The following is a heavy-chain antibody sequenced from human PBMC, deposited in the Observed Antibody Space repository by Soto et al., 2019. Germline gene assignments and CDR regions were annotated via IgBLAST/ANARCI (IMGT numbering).Heavy chain of an antibody. CDR1: GFTFSSYW. J-gene: IGHJ6*02. CDR2: INSDESST. CDR3: AREYSSGWYPRAFDV. V-gene: IGHV3-74*01. D-gene: IGHD6-19*01. Sequence: GGSLRLSCAASGFTFSSYWMHWVRQAPGKGLVWVSHINSDESSTTYADSVKGRFTISRDNAKNTLYLQMNSLRAEDTAVYYCAREYSSGWYPRAFDVWGQGTTVTAP.